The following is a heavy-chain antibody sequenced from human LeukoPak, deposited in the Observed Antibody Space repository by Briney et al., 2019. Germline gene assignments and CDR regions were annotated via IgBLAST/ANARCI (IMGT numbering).Heavy chain of an antibody. Sequence: ASVKVSCKASGYTFTSYGISWVRQAPGQGLEWMGMINPSGGSTSYAQKFQGRVTMTRDTSTSTVYLDLSSLRSEDTAVYYCARVTPDIVTTSDTFDIWGQGTMVTVSS. CDR2: INPSGGST. CDR3: ARVTPDIVTTSDTFDI. D-gene: IGHD5-12*01. CDR1: GYTFTSYG. J-gene: IGHJ3*02. V-gene: IGHV1-46*01.